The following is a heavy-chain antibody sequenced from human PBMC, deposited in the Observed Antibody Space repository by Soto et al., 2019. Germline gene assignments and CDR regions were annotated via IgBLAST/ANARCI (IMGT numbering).Heavy chain of an antibody. CDR1: GFTFSDYY. J-gene: IGHJ6*03. V-gene: IGHV3-11*01. D-gene: IGHD3-10*01. Sequence: GGSLRLSCAASGFTFSDYYMSWIRQAPGKGLEWVSYISSSGSTIYYADSVKGRFTISRDNAKNSLYLQMNSLRAEDTAVYYCAREGLLWFGALKGGDYYYYMDVWGKGTTVTVSS. CDR2: ISSSGSTI. CDR3: AREGLLWFGALKGGDYYYYMDV.